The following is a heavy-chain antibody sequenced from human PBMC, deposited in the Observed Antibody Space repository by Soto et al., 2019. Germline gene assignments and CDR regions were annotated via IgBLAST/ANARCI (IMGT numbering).Heavy chain of an antibody. D-gene: IGHD1-1*01. J-gene: IGHJ6*03. CDR1: GFTFSSYW. V-gene: IGHV3-74*01. Sequence: GGSLRLSCAASGFTFSSYWMHWVRQAPGKGLVWVSRINSDGSSTSYADSVKGRFTISRDNAKNTLYLQMNSLRAEDTAVYYCARVGETHDNFFYYYYYYMDVWGKGTTVTVSS. CDR2: INSDGSST. CDR3: ARVGETHDNFFYYYYYYMDV.